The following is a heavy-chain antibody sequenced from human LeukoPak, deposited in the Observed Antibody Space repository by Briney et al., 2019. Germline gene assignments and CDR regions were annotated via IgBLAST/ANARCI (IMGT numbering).Heavy chain of an antibody. Sequence: SETLSLTCAVSGDSFSSHYWSWIRQPPGKGLEWIGYISYIGSTNYNPSLKSRVTISIDTSKNQFSLKLSSVTAADTAVYYCARDLVTVTKGFDIWGQGTMVSVSS. CDR3: ARDLVTVTKGFDI. D-gene: IGHD4-17*01. CDR1: GDSFSSHY. J-gene: IGHJ3*02. CDR2: ISYIGST. V-gene: IGHV4-59*11.